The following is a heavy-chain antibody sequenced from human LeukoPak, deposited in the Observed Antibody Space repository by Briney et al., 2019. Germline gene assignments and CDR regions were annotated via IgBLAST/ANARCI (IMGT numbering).Heavy chain of an antibody. Sequence: GGSLRLSCAASGFTFSSYTMNWVRQAPGKGLEWVSSITISSRYIYHADSVKGRFTISRDNAKNSLYLQMNSLRAEDTAVYYCAGGAIFGPIDYWGQGTLVTVSS. V-gene: IGHV3-21*01. J-gene: IGHJ4*02. CDR1: GFTFSSYT. D-gene: IGHD3-3*01. CDR3: AGGAIFGPIDY. CDR2: ITISSRYI.